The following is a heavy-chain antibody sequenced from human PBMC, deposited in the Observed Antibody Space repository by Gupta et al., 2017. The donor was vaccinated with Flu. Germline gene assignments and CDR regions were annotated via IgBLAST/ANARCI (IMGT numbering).Heavy chain of an antibody. D-gene: IGHD7-27*01. CDR2: IHGGDGRT. CDR3: ARNRGTGDLDY. CDR1: GFTFTWYA. V-gene: IGHV1-3*01. Sequence: QVQLVQSGAEVRKPGASVKLSCETSGFTFTWYAVHWVRQAPGQRPEWMGWIHGGDGRTEYSQKFRGRVTITRDTSASTAHMELSSLRSEDTAIYYCARNRGTGDLDYWGQGTLGHRLL. J-gene: IGHJ4*02.